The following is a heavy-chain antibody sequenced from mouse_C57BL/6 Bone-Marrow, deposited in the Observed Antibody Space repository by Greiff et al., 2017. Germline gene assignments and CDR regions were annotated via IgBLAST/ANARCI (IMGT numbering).Heavy chain of an antibody. CDR2: ISGGGGNT. V-gene: IGHV5-9*01. CDR1: GFTFSSYT. Sequence: EVTVVESGGGLVKPGGSLKLSCAASGFTFSSYTMSWVRQTPEKRLEWVATISGGGGNTYYPASVKGRITISRANAKNTLYQHMSSLRSEDTALYYCARLSAMDYGGQGTSVTGSS. J-gene: IGHJ4*01. CDR3: ARLSAMDY.